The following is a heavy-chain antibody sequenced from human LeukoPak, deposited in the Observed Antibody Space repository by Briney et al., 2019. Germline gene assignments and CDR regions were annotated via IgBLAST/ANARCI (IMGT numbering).Heavy chain of an antibody. D-gene: IGHD2-15*01. Sequence: GGSLRLSCTVSGFTVSSNSMSWVRQAPGKGLEWVSFIYSDNTHYSDSVKGRFTISRDNSKNTLYLQMNSLRGEDTAVYYCAKDWGAYCSGGSCYGDFDYWGQGTLVTVSS. V-gene: IGHV3-53*01. J-gene: IGHJ4*02. CDR2: IYSDNT. CDR1: GFTVSSNS. CDR3: AKDWGAYCSGGSCYGDFDY.